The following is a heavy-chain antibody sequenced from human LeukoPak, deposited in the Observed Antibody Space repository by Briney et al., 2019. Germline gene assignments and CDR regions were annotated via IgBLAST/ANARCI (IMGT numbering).Heavy chain of an antibody. CDR1: GGSFSSYY. V-gene: IGHV4-59*08. CDR2: IYYSGST. D-gene: IGHD3-22*01. Sequence: SETLSLTCTVSGGSFSSYYWTWIRQPPGKGLEWIGYIYYSGSTNYNPSLKSRLTISIDTSKNQLFLKLSSVTAADTAVYYCARAYFDTSAYYPHFEFWGPGTLVTVSS. J-gene: IGHJ4*02. CDR3: ARAYFDTSAYYPHFEF.